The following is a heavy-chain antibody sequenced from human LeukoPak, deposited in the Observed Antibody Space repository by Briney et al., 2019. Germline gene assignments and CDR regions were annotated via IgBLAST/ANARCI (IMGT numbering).Heavy chain of an antibody. CDR3: ARESGSYYFDY. Sequence: GGSLGLSCAASGFTFSSYSMNWVRQAPGKGLEWVSYISSSSSTIYYADSVKGRFTISRDNAKNTLYLQMNSLRAEDTAVYYCARESGSYYFDYWGQGTLVTVSS. CDR1: GFTFSSYS. CDR2: ISSSSSTI. D-gene: IGHD1-26*01. J-gene: IGHJ4*02. V-gene: IGHV3-48*04.